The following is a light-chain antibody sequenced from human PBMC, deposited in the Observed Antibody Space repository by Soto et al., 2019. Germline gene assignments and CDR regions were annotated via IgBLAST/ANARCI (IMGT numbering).Light chain of an antibody. V-gene: IGKV3-20*01. CDR1: QSVTSDY. CDR2: GAS. J-gene: IGKJ1*01. CDR3: QQYGSSPT. Sequence: EIVLTQSPGTLSLSPGERATLSCRASQSVTSDYLAWYQQKPGQAPSLVIYGASSRATGIPDRFSGGGSGTDFTLTISKLEPEDFAVYYCQQYGSSPTFGQGTKVEV.